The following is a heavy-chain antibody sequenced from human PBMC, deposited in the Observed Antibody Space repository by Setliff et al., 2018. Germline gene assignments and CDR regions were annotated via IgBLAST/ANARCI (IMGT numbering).Heavy chain of an antibody. CDR1: GFSFSTFG. CDR2: ISPYRGET. V-gene: IGHV1-18*01. Sequence: ASVKVSCKTSGFSFSTFGFSWVRQAPGQGLEWMGWISPYRGETNYAQKFQDRLSVTADTSSKTTYMELSSLTSDDTAVYFCTRSRAPRVVLAADFDLWGQGTLVTVSS. D-gene: IGHD2-15*01. CDR3: TRSRAPRVVLAADFDL. J-gene: IGHJ4*02.